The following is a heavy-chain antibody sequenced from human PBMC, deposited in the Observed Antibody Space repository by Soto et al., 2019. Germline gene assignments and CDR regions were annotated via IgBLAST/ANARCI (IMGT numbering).Heavy chain of an antibody. D-gene: IGHD1-1*01. J-gene: IGHJ4*02. CDR3: ARDEGNWSVDY. CDR1: GGTFSSYA. CDR2: IIPIIGIA. Sequence: ASVKVSCKASGGTFSSYAISWVRQAPGKGLEWMGGIIPIIGIANYAQKFQGRVTITADKSTITAYMELSSLISEDTAVYYSARDEGNWSVDYWGQGTLVTVSS. V-gene: IGHV1-69*10.